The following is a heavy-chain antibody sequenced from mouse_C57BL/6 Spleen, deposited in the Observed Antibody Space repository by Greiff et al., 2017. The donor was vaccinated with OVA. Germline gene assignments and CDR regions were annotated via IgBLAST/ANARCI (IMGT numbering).Heavy chain of an antibody. CDR1: GYAFSSSW. J-gene: IGHJ4*01. CDR2: IYPGDGDT. D-gene: IGHD2-4*01. CDR3: ANYDGDYYAMDY. Sequence: QVQLQHSGPELVKPGASVKISCKASGYAFSSSWMNWVKQRPGKGLEWIGRIYPGDGDTNYNGKFKGKATLTADKSSSTAYMQLSSLTSEDSAVYFCANYDGDYYAMDYWGQGTSVTVSS. V-gene: IGHV1-82*01.